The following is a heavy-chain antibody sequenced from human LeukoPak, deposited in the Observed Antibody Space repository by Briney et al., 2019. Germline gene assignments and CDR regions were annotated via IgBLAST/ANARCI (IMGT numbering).Heavy chain of an antibody. CDR1: GFTFSSYA. V-gene: IGHV4-34*01. Sequence: GSLRLSCAASGFTFSSYAMSWIRQPPGKGLEWIGEINHSGSTNYNPSLKSRVTISVDTSKNQFSLKLSSVTAADTAVYYCARILSYSFDYWGQGTLVTVSS. CDR3: ARILSYSFDY. CDR2: INHSGST. D-gene: IGHD6-6*01. J-gene: IGHJ4*02.